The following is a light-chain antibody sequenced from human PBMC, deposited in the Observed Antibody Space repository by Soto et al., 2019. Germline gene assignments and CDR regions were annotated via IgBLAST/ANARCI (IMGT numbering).Light chain of an antibody. J-gene: IGKJ5*01. CDR3: QQYGSSHT. V-gene: IGKV3-11*01. CDR1: QSVSSY. CDR2: DAS. Sequence: EIVLTQSPATLSLSPGERATLSCRASQSVSSYLAWYQQKPGQAPRLLIYDASNRATGIPARFSGSVSGSDFILTINRLEPEDFAVYYCQQYGSSHTFGQGTRLEIK.